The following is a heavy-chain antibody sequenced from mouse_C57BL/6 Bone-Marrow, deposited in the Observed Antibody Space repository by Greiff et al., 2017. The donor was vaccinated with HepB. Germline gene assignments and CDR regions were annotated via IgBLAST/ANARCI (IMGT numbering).Heavy chain of an antibody. Sequence: VQLQQSGPGLVQPSQSLSITCTVSGFSLTSYGVHWVRQSPGKGLEWLGVIWRGGSTDYNAAFMSRLSITKDNSKSQVFFKMNSLQADDTAIYYCAKVYDGYYGYAMDYWGQGTSVTVSS. CDR2: IWRGGST. CDR3: AKVYDGYYGYAMDY. V-gene: IGHV2-5*01. D-gene: IGHD2-3*01. CDR1: GFSLTSYG. J-gene: IGHJ4*01.